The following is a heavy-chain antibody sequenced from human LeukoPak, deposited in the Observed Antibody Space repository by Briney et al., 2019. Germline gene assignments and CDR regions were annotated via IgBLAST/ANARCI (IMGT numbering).Heavy chain of an antibody. CDR3: ARGLYGDYGSAYFDY. V-gene: IGHV3-7*01. CDR2: ITQDGSEK. Sequence: GGSLRLYCAASGFTFRSYWMSWVRQAPGKGLEWVANITQDGSEKYYVDSVKGRFTISRDNAKNSLYLRMNSVRAEDTAVYYCARGLYGDYGSAYFDYWGQGTLVTVSS. D-gene: IGHD4-17*01. CDR1: GFTFRSYW. J-gene: IGHJ4*02.